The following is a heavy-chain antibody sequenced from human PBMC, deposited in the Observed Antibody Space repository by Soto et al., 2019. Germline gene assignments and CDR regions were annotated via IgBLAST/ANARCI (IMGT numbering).Heavy chain of an antibody. CDR2: IYYSGST. V-gene: IGHV4-39*01. Sequence: SETLSLTYTVSGGSFESSSYYWGWIRQPPGKGLEWIGSIYYSGSTYYNPSLKSRVTISVDTSKNQFSLKLSSVTAADTAVYYCARQDDFWSGYVIGAFDIWGQGTMVTVSS. J-gene: IGHJ3*02. CDR1: GGSFESSSYY. D-gene: IGHD3-3*01. CDR3: ARQDDFWSGYVIGAFDI.